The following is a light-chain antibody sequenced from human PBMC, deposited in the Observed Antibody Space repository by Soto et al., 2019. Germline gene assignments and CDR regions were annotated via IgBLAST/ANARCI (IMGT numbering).Light chain of an antibody. CDR1: STDIGRYNY. CDR2: DVS. V-gene: IGLV2-14*03. J-gene: IGLJ1*01. CDR3: SSYTSSSTYV. Sequence: QSVLTQPASVSGSPGQSITISCTGTSTDIGRYNYVSWYQQHPGKAPKLMIYDVSNRPSGVSNRFSGSKSGNTASLTISGLQAEDEADYSCSSYTSSSTYVFGTGTKVTVL.